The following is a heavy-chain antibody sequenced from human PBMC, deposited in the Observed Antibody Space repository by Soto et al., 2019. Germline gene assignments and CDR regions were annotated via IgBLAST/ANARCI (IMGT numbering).Heavy chain of an antibody. CDR1: GYTFTSYA. Sequence: GASVKVSCKASGYTFTSYAMHWVRQAPGQRLEWMGWINAGNGNTKYSQKFKGRVTITRDTSASTAYMELSSLRSEDTAVYYCARDKGPGTYYDFWSGYNLDYWGQGTLVTVSS. J-gene: IGHJ4*02. CDR2: INAGNGNT. D-gene: IGHD3-3*01. CDR3: ARDKGPGTYYDFWSGYNLDY. V-gene: IGHV1-3*01.